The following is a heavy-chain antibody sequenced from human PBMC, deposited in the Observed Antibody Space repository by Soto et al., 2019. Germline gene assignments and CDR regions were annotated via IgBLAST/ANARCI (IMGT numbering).Heavy chain of an antibody. CDR2: INHSGST. D-gene: IGHD2-2*01. CDR1: GGSFSGYY. V-gene: IGHV4-34*01. Sequence: PSETLSLTCAVYGGSFSGYYWSWIRQPPGKGLEWIGEINHSGSTNYNPSLKSRVTISVDTSKNQFSLKLSSVTAADTAVYYCARGREYARYYYYMDVWGKGTTVTVSS. CDR3: ARGREYARYYYYMDV. J-gene: IGHJ6*03.